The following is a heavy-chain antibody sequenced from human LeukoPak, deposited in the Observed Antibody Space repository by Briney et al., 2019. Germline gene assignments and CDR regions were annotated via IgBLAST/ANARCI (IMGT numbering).Heavy chain of an antibody. CDR1: GFTFSSYA. V-gene: IGHV3-64*01. Sequence: GGSLRLSCAASGFTFSSYAMHLVRQAPGKGLEYVSAISSNGGSTYYANSVKGRFTISRDNSKNTLYLQMGSLRAEDMAVYYCARDGGYCSGGSCPTYYFDYWGQGTLVTVSS. J-gene: IGHJ4*02. CDR2: ISSNGGST. D-gene: IGHD2-15*01. CDR3: ARDGGYCSGGSCPTYYFDY.